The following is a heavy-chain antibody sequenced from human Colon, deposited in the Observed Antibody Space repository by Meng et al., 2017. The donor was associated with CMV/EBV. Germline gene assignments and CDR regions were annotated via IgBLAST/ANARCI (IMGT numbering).Heavy chain of an antibody. J-gene: IGHJ5*02. CDR3: AKLGYSIGGWFDP. Sequence: GGSLRPSGAASGFSVNRKYMAWVRQVPGKGLEWVSAIYDDGSTHYADSVKGRFTFSRDNSKNMVYLQMNSLRAEDTAVYYCAKLGYSIGGWFDPWGQGTLVTVSS. CDR2: IYDDGST. V-gene: IGHV3-53*01. CDR1: GFSVNRKY. D-gene: IGHD2-15*01.